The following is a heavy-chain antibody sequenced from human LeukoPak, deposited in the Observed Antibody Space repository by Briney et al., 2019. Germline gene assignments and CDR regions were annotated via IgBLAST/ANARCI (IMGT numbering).Heavy chain of an antibody. V-gene: IGHV1-18*01. Sequence: ASVKVSCKASGYTFTHYGITWVRQAPGQGLEWMGWISTYNGNTNYAQKLQGRVTMTTDTSTTTAYMELRSLRSDDTAVYYCAREASTYYYDASGYYPDAFDIWGQGTMVTVSS. CDR3: AREASTYYYDASGYYPDAFDI. J-gene: IGHJ3*02. CDR1: GYTFTHYG. CDR2: ISTYNGNT. D-gene: IGHD3-22*01.